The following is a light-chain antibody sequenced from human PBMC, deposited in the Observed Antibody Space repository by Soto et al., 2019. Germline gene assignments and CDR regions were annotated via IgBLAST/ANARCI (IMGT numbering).Light chain of an antibody. CDR2: DVS. CDR1: SSDVGGYNY. CDR3: CAYAGTYTYV. V-gene: IGLV2-11*01. Sequence: QSALTQPRSVSGSPGQSVTISCTGTSSDVGGYNYVSWYQQHPGKAPKLMIYDVSKRPSGVPDRFSGSKSGNTASLTIPGLQAEDEADYYCCAYAGTYTYVFGTGTKLTVL. J-gene: IGLJ1*01.